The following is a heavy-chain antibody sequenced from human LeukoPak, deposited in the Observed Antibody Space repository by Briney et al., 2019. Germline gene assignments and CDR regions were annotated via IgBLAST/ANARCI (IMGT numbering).Heavy chain of an antibody. Sequence: ASVQFSCQASGYTFTSYGISWVRPAPGQGLEWMGWISAYNGNTNYAQKLQGRVTMTTDTSTSTAYMELRSLRSDDTAVYYCARDGTMIDPPFDLWGRGTLVTVSS. J-gene: IGHJ2*01. CDR2: ISAYNGNT. CDR1: GYTFTSYG. CDR3: ARDGTMIDPPFDL. D-gene: IGHD3-22*01. V-gene: IGHV1-18*01.